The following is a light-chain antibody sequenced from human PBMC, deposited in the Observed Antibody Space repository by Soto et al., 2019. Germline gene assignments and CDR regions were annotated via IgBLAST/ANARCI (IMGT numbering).Light chain of an antibody. CDR2: EVS. J-gene: IGLJ3*02. V-gene: IGLV2-14*01. CDR3: FSYTTSSTLV. CDR1: SSDVGGYNY. Sequence: QSALTQPASVSGSPGQSITISCTGTSSDVGGYNYVSWYQQHPAKAPKLMIYEVSNRPSGVSHRFSGAKSGNTSSLTISGLQAEDEADYYCFSYTTSSTLVFGGGTKLTVL.